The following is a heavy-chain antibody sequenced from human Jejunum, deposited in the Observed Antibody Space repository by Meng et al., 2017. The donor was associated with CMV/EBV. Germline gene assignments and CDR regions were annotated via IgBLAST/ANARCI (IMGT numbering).Heavy chain of an antibody. D-gene: IGHD3-16*01. CDR2: FHPGGTT. CDR3: ARECVGEAYDCQWNYWFDP. CDR1: GCPISGYY. J-gene: IGHJ5*02. V-gene: IGHV4-4*07. Sequence: ESGPGPVCAAATLSLTCRVSGCPISGYYWTWVRQPAGKRLEWIGRFHPGGTTNYNPSLENRITVSVDSSKNQFFLKLTSVTAADTAIYYCARECVGEAYDCQWNYWFDPWGRGTLVTVSS.